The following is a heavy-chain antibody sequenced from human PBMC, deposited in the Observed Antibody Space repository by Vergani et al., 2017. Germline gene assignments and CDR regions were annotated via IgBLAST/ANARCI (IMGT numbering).Heavy chain of an antibody. D-gene: IGHD2-2*01. CDR3: AGYFLEYCSSTNCFGAFDI. V-gene: IGHV3-21*02. J-gene: IGHJ3*02. Sequence: EVQLVESGGGLVKPGGSLRLSCAASGFTFSSYSMNWVRQAPGKGLEWVSSISSSSSYIYYAASMKGRFIISRDNAKNSLYLQMNSLRAEDTAVYYCAGYFLEYCSSTNCFGAFDIWGQGTMVTVSS. CDR1: GFTFSSYS. CDR2: ISSSSSYI.